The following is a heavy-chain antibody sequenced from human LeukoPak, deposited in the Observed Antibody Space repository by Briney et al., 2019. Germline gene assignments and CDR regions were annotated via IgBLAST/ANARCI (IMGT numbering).Heavy chain of an antibody. CDR1: GGSISSYY. CDR2: IYYSGST. CDR3: ARRYCSSTRCPHFDY. Sequence: SETLSLTCTVSGGSISSYYWSWIRQPPGKGLEWIGYIYYSGSTNYNPSLKSRVTISVDTSKNQFSLKLSSVTAADTAVYYCARRYCSSTRCPHFDYWGQETQVTVSS. J-gene: IGHJ4*02. V-gene: IGHV4-59*08. D-gene: IGHD2-2*01.